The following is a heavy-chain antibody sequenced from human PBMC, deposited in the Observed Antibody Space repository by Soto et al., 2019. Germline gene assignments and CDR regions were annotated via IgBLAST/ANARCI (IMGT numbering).Heavy chain of an antibody. V-gene: IGHV3-33*01. CDR3: ARDFCSGGSCPIDY. D-gene: IGHD2-15*01. CDR1: GFTYSDYG. CDR2: IWYDGSNK. J-gene: IGHJ4*02. Sequence: QVQLVESGGGVVQPGTSLRLSCAASGFTYSDYGMHWVRQAPGKGLEWVAVIWYDGSNKYYADSVKGRFTISRDNSKNTLYLQMNSLRAEDTAVYYCARDFCSGGSCPIDYWGQGSLVTVSS.